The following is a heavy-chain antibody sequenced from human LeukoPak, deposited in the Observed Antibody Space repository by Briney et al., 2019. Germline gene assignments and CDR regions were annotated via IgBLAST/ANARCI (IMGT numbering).Heavy chain of an antibody. V-gene: IGHV4-31*03. CDR1: GGSIRRGGDY. CDR3: ATVIYDVLTGYYLQ. CDR2: ISNSGST. J-gene: IGHJ4*02. Sequence: KTSQTLSLTCTVSGGSIRRGGDYWNWIRQHPGKGLEWIGYISNSGSTYYNPSLKSRITISVDTSKTQFSLNLNSVTAADTAVYYCATVIYDVLTGYYLQWGQGTLVTVSS. D-gene: IGHD3-9*01.